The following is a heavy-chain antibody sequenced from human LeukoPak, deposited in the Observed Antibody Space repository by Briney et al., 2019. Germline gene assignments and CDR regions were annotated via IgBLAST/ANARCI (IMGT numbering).Heavy chain of an antibody. CDR3: ARDRSEQWLVHAFDI. J-gene: IGHJ3*02. CDR2: ISSSSSTI. CDR1: GFTFSNYG. V-gene: IGHV3-48*02. Sequence: GGSLRLSCAASGFTFSNYGMNWVRQAPGKGLEWVSYISSSSSTIYYADSVKGRFTISRDNAKNSLYLQMNSLRDEDTAVYYCARDRSEQWLVHAFDIWGRGTMVTVSS. D-gene: IGHD6-19*01.